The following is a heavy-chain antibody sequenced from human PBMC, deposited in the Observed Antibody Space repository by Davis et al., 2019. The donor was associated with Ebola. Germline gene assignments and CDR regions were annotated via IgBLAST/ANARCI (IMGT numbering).Heavy chain of an antibody. Sequence: SVKVSCKASGGTFSSYTISWVRQAPGQGLEWMGRIIPILGIANYSQKFQGRVTITADKSTSTAYMELSSLRSEDTAVYYCARELGIPGYFDYWGQGTLVTVSS. CDR1: GGTFSSYT. D-gene: IGHD7-27*01. CDR3: ARELGIPGYFDY. V-gene: IGHV1-69*04. CDR2: IIPILGIA. J-gene: IGHJ4*02.